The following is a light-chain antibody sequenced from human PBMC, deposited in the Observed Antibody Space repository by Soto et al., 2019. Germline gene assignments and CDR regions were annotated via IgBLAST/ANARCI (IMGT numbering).Light chain of an antibody. J-gene: IGLJ1*01. Sequence: QSVLTQPASVSGSPGQSITISCTGTSSDVGGYNYVSWYQQHPGKAPKLMIFDVSNRASGVSNRFSGSKSGNTASLTISGLLAEDEADYYCSSYTSITTAYVFGTGTKVTVL. CDR2: DVS. CDR3: SSYTSITTAYV. CDR1: SSDVGGYNY. V-gene: IGLV2-14*03.